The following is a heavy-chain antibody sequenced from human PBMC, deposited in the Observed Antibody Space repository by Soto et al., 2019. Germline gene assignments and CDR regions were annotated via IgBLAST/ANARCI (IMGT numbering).Heavy chain of an antibody. CDR2: IYYSGST. CDR1: GGSISSGDYY. CDR3: AREGVLWFGELYLRFRGMDV. J-gene: IGHJ6*02. D-gene: IGHD3-10*01. V-gene: IGHV4-30-4*01. Sequence: SETLSLTCTVSGGSISSGDYYWSWIRQPPGKGLEWIGYIYYSGSTYYNPSLKSRVTISVDTSKNQFSLKLSSVTAADTAVYYCAREGVLWFGELYLRFRGMDVWGQGTTVTVSS.